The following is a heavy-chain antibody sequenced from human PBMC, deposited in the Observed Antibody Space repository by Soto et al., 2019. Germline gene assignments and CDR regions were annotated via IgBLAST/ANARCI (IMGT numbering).Heavy chain of an antibody. CDR1: GYTFTGYY. CDR3: ARDLHGSGSYDLTP. J-gene: IGHJ5*02. CDR2: INPNSGGT. Sequence: ASVKVSCKASGYTFTGYYMHWVRQAPGQGLEWMGWINPNSGGTNYAQKFQGWVTMTRDTSISTAYMELSRLRSDDTAVYYCARDLHGSGSYDLTPWGQGTLVIVSS. V-gene: IGHV1-2*04. D-gene: IGHD3-10*01.